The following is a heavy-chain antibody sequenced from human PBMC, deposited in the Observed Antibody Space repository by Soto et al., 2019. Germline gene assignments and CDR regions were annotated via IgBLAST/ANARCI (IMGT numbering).Heavy chain of an antibody. CDR2: IYHTESA. V-gene: IGHV4-4*02. CDR1: GDSISSSFW. Sequence: SETLSLTCAVSGDSISSSFWWSWVRQPPGKGLEWIGEIYHTESAVYNPPLKSRVTISVDKSKNQFSLNLDSVTAADTAVYYCARYDFGTFDYWGRGILVTVSS. CDR3: ARYDFGTFDY. D-gene: IGHD4-17*01. J-gene: IGHJ4*02.